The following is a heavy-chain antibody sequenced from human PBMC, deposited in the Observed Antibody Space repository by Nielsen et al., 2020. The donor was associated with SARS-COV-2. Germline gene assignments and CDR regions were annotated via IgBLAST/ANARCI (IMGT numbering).Heavy chain of an antibody. D-gene: IGHD6-6*01. CDR3: ANLNRGRSSWFDVVLDH. Sequence: SETLSLTCTVSGGSISSYYWSWIRQPPGKGLEFVGYIYDRGSTNYNPSLRSRVTISRDTSTNQCSLRLSSVTAADTAVYYCANLNRGRSSWFDVVLDHWGQGILVTVSS. V-gene: IGHV4-59*08. J-gene: IGHJ4*02. CDR2: IYDRGST. CDR1: GGSISSYY.